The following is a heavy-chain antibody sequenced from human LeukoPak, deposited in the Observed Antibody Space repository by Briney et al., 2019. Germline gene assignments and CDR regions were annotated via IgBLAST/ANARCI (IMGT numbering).Heavy chain of an antibody. CDR1: GYTFTNYA. CDR3: AREFCDYGSGSYYNPRLCYYGMDV. D-gene: IGHD3-10*01. CDR2: ISAYNGNT. J-gene: IGHJ6*02. Sequence: ASVKVSCKASGYTFTNYAISWVRQAPGQGLEWMGWISAYNGNTNYAQRLQGRVTMTTDTSTTTAYMELRSLRSDDTAVYYCAREFCDYGSGSYYNPRLCYYGMDVWGQGTAVTVSS. V-gene: IGHV1-18*01.